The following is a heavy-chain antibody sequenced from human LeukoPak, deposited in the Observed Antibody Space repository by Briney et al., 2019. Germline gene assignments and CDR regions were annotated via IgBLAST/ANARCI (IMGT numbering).Heavy chain of an antibody. V-gene: IGHV3-23*01. CDR2: ISDSGGDT. J-gene: IGHJ4*02. Sequence: GGSLRLSCAVSGFTFNNCAMSWVRQAPGKGLEWVSAISDSGGDTYYADSVKGRFTISRDNFKNTLYLQMNSLRAEDTATYYCAKRIQYSSSSAYFDYWGQGTLVTVSS. CDR1: GFTFNNCA. CDR3: AKRIQYSSSSAYFDY. D-gene: IGHD6-6*01.